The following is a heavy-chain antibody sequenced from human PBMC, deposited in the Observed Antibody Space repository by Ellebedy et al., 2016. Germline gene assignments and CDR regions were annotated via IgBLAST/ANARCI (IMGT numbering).Heavy chain of an antibody. D-gene: IGHD2-2*01. Sequence: SETLSLTXTVSGASISSSSYYWGWIRQPPGKGLEWIGSIYYTGNTYYNPSLKSRVTISIDTSKNQFSLKLNSVTAADTAVYYCARNPHCSSTSCYPEYFQHWGQGTLVTVSS. V-gene: IGHV4-39*07. CDR3: ARNPHCSSTSCYPEYFQH. J-gene: IGHJ1*01. CDR1: GASISSSSYY. CDR2: IYYTGNT.